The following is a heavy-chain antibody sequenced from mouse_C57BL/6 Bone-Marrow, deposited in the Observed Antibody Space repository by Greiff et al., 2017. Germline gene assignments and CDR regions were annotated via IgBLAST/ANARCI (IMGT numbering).Heavy chain of an antibody. D-gene: IGHD1-1*01. CDR3: ARHEDLHYAPSWFAY. CDR2: FYPGSGSI. J-gene: IGHJ3*01. CDR1: GYTFTEYT. Sequence: VKLMESGAELVKPGASVKLSCKASGYTFTEYTIHWVKQRSGQGLEWIGWFYPGSGSIKYNEKFKDKATLTADKSSSTVYMELSRLTSEDSAVYFCARHEDLHYAPSWFAYWGQGTLVTVSA. V-gene: IGHV1-62-2*01.